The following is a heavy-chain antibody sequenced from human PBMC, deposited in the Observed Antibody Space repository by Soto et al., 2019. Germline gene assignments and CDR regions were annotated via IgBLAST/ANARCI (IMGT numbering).Heavy chain of an antibody. V-gene: IGHV1-46*01. CDR2: ISPYDGST. J-gene: IGHJ6*02. CDR3: ARGDGRGSTGFYYYYGMDV. Sequence: QVQLVQSGAEVKKPGASVRISCKASGYTFTNYFFHWVRQAPRQGLEWLGIISPYDGSTKYVQSLQGRVTVTSDTSTSTVYLELSSLRSEDTAVYFCARGDGRGSTGFYYYYGMDVWGHGTMITVSS. CDR1: GYTFTNYF. D-gene: IGHD1-26*01.